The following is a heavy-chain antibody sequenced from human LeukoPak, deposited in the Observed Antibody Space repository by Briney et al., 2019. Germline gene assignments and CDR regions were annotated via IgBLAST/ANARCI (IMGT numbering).Heavy chain of an antibody. Sequence: GGSLRLSCAASGFSFNIYSMNWVRQAPGKGLEWVSYISKSSSTIYYADSVKGRFTISRDNAKNSVYLQLNSLRAEDTAVYYCAKDDRGGGSGYYYVDGNFDYWGQGTLVTVSS. J-gene: IGHJ4*02. CDR1: GFSFNIYS. D-gene: IGHD3-22*01. CDR2: ISKSSSTI. CDR3: AKDDRGGGSGYYYVDGNFDY. V-gene: IGHV3-48*01.